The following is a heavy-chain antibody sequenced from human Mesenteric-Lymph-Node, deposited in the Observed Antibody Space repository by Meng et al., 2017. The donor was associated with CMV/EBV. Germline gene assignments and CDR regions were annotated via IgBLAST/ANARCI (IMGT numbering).Heavy chain of an antibody. D-gene: IGHD3-3*01. J-gene: IGHJ4*02. CDR2: IVYTGNT. CDR1: GGSISTYS. CDR3: ARGDYWSGQDY. Sequence: SETLSLTCTVSGGSISTYSWSWIRQPPGKGLEWIGYIVYTGNTNYNPSLKSRVTISVDTSQNQFSLTLNSLTAADTAVYYCARGDYWSGQDYWGQGTLVTVSS. V-gene: IGHV4-59*01.